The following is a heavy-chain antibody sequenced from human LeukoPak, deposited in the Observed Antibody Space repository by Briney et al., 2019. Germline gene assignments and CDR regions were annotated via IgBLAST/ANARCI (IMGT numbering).Heavy chain of an antibody. CDR1: GYTFTSYY. Sequence: ASVKDSCKASGYTFTSYYMHWVRQAPGKGLPWMGIINPSGGSTSYAQKFQGRVTMTRDTSTSTVYMELSSLRSEYTAVYYCARDSIFLEKPHYYGSGSPNLYFDYWGQGTLVTVSS. D-gene: IGHD3-10*01. V-gene: IGHV1-46*01. CDR2: INPSGGST. J-gene: IGHJ4*02. CDR3: ARDSIFLEKPHYYGSGSPNLYFDY.